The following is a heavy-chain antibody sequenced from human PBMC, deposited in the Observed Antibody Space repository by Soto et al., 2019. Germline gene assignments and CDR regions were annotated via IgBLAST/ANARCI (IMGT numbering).Heavy chain of an antibody. Sequence: GESLKISCKGSGYTFSNYWIDWVRQMPGKGLEWMRIIYPGDSDTRYSPSFQGQVTISVDNSITTAYLQWSSLKASDTAMYYCARRRDGGSYNAFDIWGQGTMVTVSS. J-gene: IGHJ3*02. CDR2: IYPGDSDT. CDR1: GYTFSNYW. V-gene: IGHV5-51*01. D-gene: IGHD1-26*01. CDR3: ARRRDGGSYNAFDI.